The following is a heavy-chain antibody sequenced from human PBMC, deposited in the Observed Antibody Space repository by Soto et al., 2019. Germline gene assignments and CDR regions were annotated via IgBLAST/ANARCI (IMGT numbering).Heavy chain of an antibody. CDR1: GFTFGGYA. V-gene: IGHV3-49*03. J-gene: IGHJ4*02. D-gene: IGHD6-13*01. CDR2: IRSKAYGGTT. CDR3: TRDLQQMVPARRSFDY. Sequence: PGGSLRLSCTASGFTFGGYAMSWFRQAPGKGLEWVGFIRSKAYGGTTEYAASVKGRFTISRDDYKRIAYLQMNSLKTEDTAVYYCTRDLQQMVPARRSFDYWGQGTLVTVSS.